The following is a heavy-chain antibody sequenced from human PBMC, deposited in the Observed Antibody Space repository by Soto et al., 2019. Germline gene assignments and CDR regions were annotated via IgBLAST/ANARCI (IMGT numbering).Heavy chain of an antibody. Sequence: SGPTLVNPTETLTLTCTFSGFSLTSPGMCVSWIGQPPGKALEWLALIERDDDDKYYSTSLKTRLTISKDTRKNQVVLTMANMDPADTGTYYCARSIRGPRRFNGMDVWRQGTTVTVSS. CDR2: IERDDDDK. CDR3: ARSIRGPRRFNGMDV. J-gene: IGHJ6*02. V-gene: IGHV2-70*13. CDR1: GFSLTSPGMC. D-gene: IGHD1-20*01.